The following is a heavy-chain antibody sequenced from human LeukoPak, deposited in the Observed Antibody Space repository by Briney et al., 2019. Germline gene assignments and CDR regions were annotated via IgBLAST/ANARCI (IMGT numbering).Heavy chain of an antibody. CDR1: GFTFSSYA. V-gene: IGHV3-23*01. CDR2: ISNGPGST. CDR3: AKGNSGYNSGASA. Sequence: GGSLRLSCAASGFTFSSYAMTWVRQAPGKGLEWVSAISNGPGSTYYADSVKGRFTISRDNSKNTLYLQMNSLRAEDTAVYYCAKGNSGYNSGASAWGQGTMVTVSS. J-gene: IGHJ3*01. D-gene: IGHD6-19*01.